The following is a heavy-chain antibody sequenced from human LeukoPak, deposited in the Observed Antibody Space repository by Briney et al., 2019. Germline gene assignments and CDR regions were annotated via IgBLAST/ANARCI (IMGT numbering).Heavy chain of an antibody. CDR3: AREGGYCSERCYTWGYFDY. V-gene: IGHV3-7*01. CDR2: IKEDGSEK. J-gene: IGHJ4*02. Sequence: GGSLSLSCAASGFTFSSYWMSWVRQAPGKGLEWVAKIKEDGSEKYYVDSVKGRFTISRDNAKNSLYLQMNSLRAEDTAVYYCAREGGYCSERCYTWGYFDYWGQGTLVTVSS. D-gene: IGHD2-15*01. CDR1: GFTFSSYW.